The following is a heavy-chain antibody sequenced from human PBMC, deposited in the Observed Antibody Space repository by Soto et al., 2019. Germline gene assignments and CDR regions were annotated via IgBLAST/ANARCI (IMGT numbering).Heavy chain of an antibody. D-gene: IGHD2-21*01. CDR2: INHSGST. V-gene: IGHV4-34*01. J-gene: IGHJ6*02. CDR3: ARIPGSATYYYYYGMDV. Sequence: SETLSLTCAVYGGSFSGYYWSWIRQPPGKGLEWIGEINHSGSTNYNPSLKSRVTISVDTSKNQFSLKLSSVTAADTAVYYCARIPGSATYYYYYGMDVWGQGTLVTVSS. CDR1: GGSFSGYY.